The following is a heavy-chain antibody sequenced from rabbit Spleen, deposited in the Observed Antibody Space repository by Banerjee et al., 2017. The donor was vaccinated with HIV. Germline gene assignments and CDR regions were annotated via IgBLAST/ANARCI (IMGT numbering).Heavy chain of an antibody. V-gene: IGHV1S45*01. CDR3: ARGRAGTAYLFYFDL. D-gene: IGHD4-2*01. J-gene: IGHJ4*01. CDR2: AYAGSSGST. CDR1: GFDFSTNYD. Sequence: QEQLVESGGGLVQPEGSLTLTCKASGFDFSTNYDMCWVRQAPGKGLEWVACAYAGSSGSTYSATWAKGRFTISKTSSTTVTLQMTSLTAADTATYFCARGRAGTAYLFYFDLWGQGTLVTVS.